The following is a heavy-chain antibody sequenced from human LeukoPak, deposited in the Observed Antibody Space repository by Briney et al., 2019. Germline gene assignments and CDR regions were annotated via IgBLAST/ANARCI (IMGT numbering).Heavy chain of an antibody. CDR3: ARIGHEDYYFDY. Sequence: PSETLSLTCTVSGGSIRSYYWSWIRQPPGKGLEWIGYIDYSGSTNYNPSLKSRVTISVDTSKNQFSLKLSSVTAADTAVYYCARIGHEDYYFDYWGQGTLVTVSS. V-gene: IGHV4-59*01. CDR2: IDYSGST. CDR1: GGSIRSYY. J-gene: IGHJ4*02.